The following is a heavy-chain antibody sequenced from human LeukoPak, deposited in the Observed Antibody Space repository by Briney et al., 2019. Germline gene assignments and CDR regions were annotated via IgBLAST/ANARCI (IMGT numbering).Heavy chain of an antibody. J-gene: IGHJ3*02. D-gene: IGHD3-22*01. CDR2: ISGSGGST. Sequence: GGSLRLSCAASGFTFSSYAMSWVRQAPGKGLEWVSAISGSGGSTYYADSVKGRFTISRDNSKNTLYLQMNSLRAEDTAVYYCAKLGDSSGYYYLDAFDIWGQGTMVTVSS. V-gene: IGHV3-23*01. CDR3: AKLGDSSGYYYLDAFDI. CDR1: GFTFSSYA.